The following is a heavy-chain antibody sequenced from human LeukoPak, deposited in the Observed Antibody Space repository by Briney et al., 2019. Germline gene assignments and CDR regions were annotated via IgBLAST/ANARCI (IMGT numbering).Heavy chain of an antibody. J-gene: IGHJ4*02. CDR3: ERAMEHDAYEAYLAS. CDR1: GGSICSGYYY. V-gene: IGHV4-61*02. D-gene: IGHD1/OR15-1a*01. Sequence: MPSETLSLTCTVSGGSICSGYYYWSWIRQTAGKGLEWIGRIYTRGSTNYNPSLESRVTISIDRSKNQLSLELISVTAADTAVYYCERAMEHDAYEAYLASWGQGTLVTVSS. CDR2: IYTRGST.